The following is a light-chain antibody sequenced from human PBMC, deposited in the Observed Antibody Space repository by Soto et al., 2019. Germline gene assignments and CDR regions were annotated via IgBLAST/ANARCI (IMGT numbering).Light chain of an antibody. J-gene: IGLJ1*01. CDR1: SSNIGAGND. CDR2: GNN. V-gene: IGLV1-40*01. CDR3: QSYDRSLRGYV. Sequence: QSVLTQPPSVSGAPGQRVTISCTGGSSNIGAGNDAQWYQQLPGTAPKLLIFGNNNRPSGVPDRFSGSKSGTSASLAISGLHAQDESDYYCQSYDRSLRGYVFGTGTKLTVL.